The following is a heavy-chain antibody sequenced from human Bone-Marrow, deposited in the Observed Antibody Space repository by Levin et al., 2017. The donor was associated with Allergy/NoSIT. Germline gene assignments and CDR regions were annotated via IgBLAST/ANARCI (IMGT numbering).Heavy chain of an antibody. D-gene: IGHD3-16*01. V-gene: IGHV4-30-2*01. CDR2: IYQSGNT. CDR3: AISTRGFDSAGFYVYFDY. Sequence: PSETLSLTCAVSGGSINSNVYSWSWIRRPPGKGLEWFGYIYQSGNTYYNPSLKSRAIISADRSKTLFSLNLSPVTAAHTVVFYCAISTRGFDSAGFYVYFDYWGQGALVTVSS. CDR1: GGSINSNVYS. J-gene: IGHJ4*02.